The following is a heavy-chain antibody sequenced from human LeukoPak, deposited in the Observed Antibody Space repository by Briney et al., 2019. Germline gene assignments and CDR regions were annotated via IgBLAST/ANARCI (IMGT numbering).Heavy chain of an antibody. J-gene: IGHJ3*02. Sequence: ASVKVSCKASGYTFTSYYMHWVRQAPGQGLEWMGWINTNTGNPTYAQGFTGRFVFSLDTSVSTAYLQISSLKAEDTAVYYCARGAPWELKAFDTGGQGTMVTVSS. CDR3: ARGAPWELKAFDT. D-gene: IGHD1-26*01. CDR1: GYTFTSYY. CDR2: INTNTGNP. V-gene: IGHV7-4-1*02.